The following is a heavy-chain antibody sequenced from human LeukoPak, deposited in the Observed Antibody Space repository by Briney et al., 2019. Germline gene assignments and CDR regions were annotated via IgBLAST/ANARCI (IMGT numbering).Heavy chain of an antibody. CDR1: GFSFRSLG. V-gene: IGHV3-23*01. CDR2: ISPRGDLP. J-gene: IGHJ1*01. Sequence: VGSLRLSRAGSGFSFRSLGMNWVPQAPGEGLEWVSGISPRGDLPYYTDPVRGRFTISRDNFKNTLSLQVNSLRAEDTAMYYCGKDDDWGRYKHWGQGTLVTVSS. CDR3: GKDDDWGRYKH. D-gene: IGHD3-16*01.